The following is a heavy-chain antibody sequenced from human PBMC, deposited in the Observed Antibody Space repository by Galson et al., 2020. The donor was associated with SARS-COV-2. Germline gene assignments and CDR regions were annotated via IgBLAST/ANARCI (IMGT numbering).Heavy chain of an antibody. J-gene: IGHJ6*02. CDR1: GGSFSGYY. CDR2: INHSGST. D-gene: IGHD1-26*01. CDR3: ARASIWEQLNYYYYYGMDD. V-gene: IGHV4-34*01. Sequence: SETLSLTCAVYGGSFSGYYWSWIRQPPGKGLEWIGEINHSGSTNYNPSLKSRVTISVDTSKNQFSLKLSSVTAADTAVYYCARASIWEQLNYYYYYGMDDWGQGTTVTVSS.